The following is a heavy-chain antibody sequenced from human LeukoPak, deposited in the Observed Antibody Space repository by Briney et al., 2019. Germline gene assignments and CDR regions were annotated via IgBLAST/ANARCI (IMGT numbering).Heavy chain of an antibody. D-gene: IGHD4-11*01. CDR2: INSDGSST. Sequence: GGSLRLSCAASGFTFSSYWMHWVRQAPGKGLVWVSRINSDGSSTSYADSVKGRFTISRDNAKNTLYLQMNSLRVEDTAVYYCARGWPYSNYEPFDYWGQGTLVTVSS. V-gene: IGHV3-74*01. CDR1: GFTFSSYW. CDR3: ARGWPYSNYEPFDY. J-gene: IGHJ4*02.